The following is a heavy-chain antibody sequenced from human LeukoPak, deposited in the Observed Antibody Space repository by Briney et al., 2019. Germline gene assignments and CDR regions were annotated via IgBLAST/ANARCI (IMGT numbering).Heavy chain of an antibody. CDR1: GYTFTGYY. J-gene: IGHJ6*03. Sequence: GASVKVSCKASGYTFTGYYMHWVRQAPGQGLEWMGIITPSGDSTNYAQKFQGRVTMTRDTSTSTVYMELSSLRSEDTAVYYCARGQYCSSTSCYVDYYYMDVWGKGTTVTVSS. CDR3: ARGQYCSSTSCYVDYYYMDV. CDR2: ITPSGDST. V-gene: IGHV1-46*01. D-gene: IGHD2-2*01.